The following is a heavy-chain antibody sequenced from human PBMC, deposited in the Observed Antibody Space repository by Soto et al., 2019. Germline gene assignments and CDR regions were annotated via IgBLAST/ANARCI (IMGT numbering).Heavy chain of an antibody. CDR1: GFTFSSYS. Sequence: LRLSCAASGFTFSSYSMNWVRQAPGKGLEWVSSISSSSSYIYYADSVKGRFTISRDNAKNSLYLQMNSLRAEDTAVYYCARYYDILTGYFTYGMDVWGQGTTVTVSS. V-gene: IGHV3-21*01. CDR3: ARYYDILTGYFTYGMDV. CDR2: ISSSSSYI. D-gene: IGHD3-9*01. J-gene: IGHJ6*02.